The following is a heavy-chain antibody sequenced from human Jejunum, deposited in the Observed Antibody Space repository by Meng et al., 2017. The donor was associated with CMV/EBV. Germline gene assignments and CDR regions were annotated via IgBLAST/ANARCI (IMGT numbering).Heavy chain of an antibody. CDR3: ARGWGTTWP. Sequence: SCKASTYTFTSYHINWVRQATGQGLAWMGRMNPNNGNTGYAQKFQGRVTITRDTSITTVYMELSSLTSEDTAVYYCARGWGTTWPWGQGTLVTVSS. V-gene: IGHV1-8*01. D-gene: IGHD3-16*01. CDR2: MNPNNGNT. J-gene: IGHJ5*02. CDR1: TYTFTSYH.